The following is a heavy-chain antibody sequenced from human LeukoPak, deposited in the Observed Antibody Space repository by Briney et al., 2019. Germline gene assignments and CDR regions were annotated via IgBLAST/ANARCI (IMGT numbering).Heavy chain of an antibody. V-gene: IGHV1-58*02. Sequence: GASVKVSCKASGFTFTSSAMQWVRQARGQRLEWIGWIVVGSGNTNYAQKFQERVTITRDMSTSTAYMELSSLRSEDTAVYYCARVGSDSLLGYCSSTSCSNFDYWGQGTLVTVSS. D-gene: IGHD2-2*01. CDR1: GFTFTSSA. CDR2: IVVGSGNT. J-gene: IGHJ4*02. CDR3: ARVGSDSLLGYCSSTSCSNFDY.